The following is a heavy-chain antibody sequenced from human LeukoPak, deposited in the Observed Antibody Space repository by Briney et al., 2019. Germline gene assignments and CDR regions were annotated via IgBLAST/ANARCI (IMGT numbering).Heavy chain of an antibody. Sequence: GGSLRLSCAASGFTFSSYWMSWVRQAPGKGLEWVANIKQDGSEKYYVDSVKGRFTISRDNAKNSLYLQMNSLRAEDTAVYYCASNNWSCYSYIDYWGQGTLVTVSS. CDR2: IKQDGSEK. V-gene: IGHV3-7*01. CDR3: ASNNWSCYSYIDY. CDR1: GFTFSSYW. J-gene: IGHJ4*02. D-gene: IGHD3-3*01.